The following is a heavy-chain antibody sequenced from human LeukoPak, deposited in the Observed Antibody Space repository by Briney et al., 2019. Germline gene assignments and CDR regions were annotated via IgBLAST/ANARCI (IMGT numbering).Heavy chain of an antibody. CDR1: GFTFSSYE. Sequence: PGGSLRLSCAAPGFTFSSYEMNWVRQAPGKGLEWVSYIRSSGSTIYYADSVKGRFTISRDNAKNSLYLQMNSLRAEDTAVYYCARSSSVLWWYLDYWGQGTLVTVSS. CDR3: ARSSSVLWWYLDY. D-gene: IGHD2-21*01. V-gene: IGHV3-48*03. J-gene: IGHJ4*02. CDR2: IRSSGSTI.